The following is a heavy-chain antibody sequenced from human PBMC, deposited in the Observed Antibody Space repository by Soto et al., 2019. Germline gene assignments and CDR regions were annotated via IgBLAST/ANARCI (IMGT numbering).Heavy chain of an antibody. Sequence: ASVKVSCKTSGYTFTNHGINWVRQAPGQGLEWMGWINPYNANTNYAQKLQGRVTMTTDTSTSTAYMDLRSLTSDDTAVYYCARDRVAGIWGDAFDMWGQGPLMTF. V-gene: IGHV1-18*04. D-gene: IGHD3-16*01. CDR3: ARDRVAGIWGDAFDM. CDR1: GYTFTNHG. J-gene: IGHJ3*02. CDR2: INPYNANT.